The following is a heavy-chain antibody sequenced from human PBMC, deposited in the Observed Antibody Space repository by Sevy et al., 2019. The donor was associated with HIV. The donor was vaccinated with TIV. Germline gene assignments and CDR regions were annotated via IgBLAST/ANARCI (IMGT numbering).Heavy chain of an antibody. J-gene: IGHJ5*01. D-gene: IGHD3-16*01. CDR2: MHYDGNT. Sequence: SETLSLTCTASGGSLVSPTFYWGWVRQPPGERLEWIAAMHYDGNTYYNPSLKDRLAMSIDTSKNQFSLNLTSVTAADAAVYHCVRDHHLRGRHWFDSWGQGALVTVSS. V-gene: IGHV4-39*02. CDR1: GGSLVSPTFY. CDR3: VRDHHLRGRHWFDS.